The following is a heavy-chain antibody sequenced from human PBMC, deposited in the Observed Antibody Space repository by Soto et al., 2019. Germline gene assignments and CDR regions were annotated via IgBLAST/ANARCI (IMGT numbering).Heavy chain of an antibody. CDR2: ISAYSGNT. CDR1: GYTFTTYG. CDR3: ARVVKAGDYGDYGRYYFDY. V-gene: IGHV1-18*04. Sequence: QVQLVQSGAEVKKPGASVKVSCKASGYTFTTYGITWVRQAPGQGLEWMGWISAYSGNTNYAQKLQGRLTVTTDTSTNTAYMDLRSLRSDDPAVYYCARVVKAGDYGDYGRYYFDYWGHGTLVTVSS. J-gene: IGHJ4*01. D-gene: IGHD4-17*01.